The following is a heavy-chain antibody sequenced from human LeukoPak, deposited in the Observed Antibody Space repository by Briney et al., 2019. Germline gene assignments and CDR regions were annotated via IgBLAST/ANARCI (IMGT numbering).Heavy chain of an antibody. CDR3: ARDYSGSYTH. Sequence: VASVKVSCKASGYSFTDYYLHWVRQAPGQGLQWTGWINPNSGGINYAQKFRGRVTMTRDTSITTAYMELDRLTSDDTAVYYCARDYSGSYTHWAQGTLVTISS. J-gene: IGHJ4*02. CDR1: GYSFTDYY. CDR2: INPNSGGI. V-gene: IGHV1-2*02. D-gene: IGHD1-26*01.